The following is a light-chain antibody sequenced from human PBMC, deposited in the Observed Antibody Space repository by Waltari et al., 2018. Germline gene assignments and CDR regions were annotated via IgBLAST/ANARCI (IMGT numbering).Light chain of an antibody. CDR1: QSVRSS. V-gene: IGKV3-15*01. CDR3: QQYDQWPGT. Sequence: EIVMTQSPATLSVSPGERATLSCRASQSVRSSLAWYQHKLGQAPRLLIYGASTRASGVPARFSGRGSGAEFTLTISSLQSEDFAVYYCQQYDQWPGTFGQGTKVEIK. J-gene: IGKJ1*01. CDR2: GAS.